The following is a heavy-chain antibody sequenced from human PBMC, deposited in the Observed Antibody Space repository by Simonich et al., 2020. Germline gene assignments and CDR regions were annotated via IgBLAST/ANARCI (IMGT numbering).Heavy chain of an antibody. V-gene: IGHV3-21*01. J-gene: IGHJ4*02. CDR2: ISSSSRYI. CDR1: GFTFSSYS. Sequence: EVQLVESGGGLVKPGGSLRLSCAASGFTFSSYSMNWVRQAPGKGREWVPSISSSSRYISYADSVKGRFTIARDNAKNSLYLQMNSLRAEDTAVYYCARDAAGDYWGQGTLVTVSS. CDR3: ARDAAGDY. D-gene: IGHD6-13*01.